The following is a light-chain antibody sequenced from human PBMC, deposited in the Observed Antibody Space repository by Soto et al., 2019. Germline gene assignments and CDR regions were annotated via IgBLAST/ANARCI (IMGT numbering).Light chain of an antibody. CDR2: DAS. CDR3: QQTRA. CDR1: QNINNW. J-gene: IGKJ1*01. V-gene: IGKV1-5*01. Sequence: DFQMTQSPSTLSASVGDRVTITCRASQNINNWVAWYQQKPGKAPKFLIYDASTLQRGVPSRFSGSGFGTEFSLTLRRLQPDDFGSYYCQQTRAFGQATKVEIK.